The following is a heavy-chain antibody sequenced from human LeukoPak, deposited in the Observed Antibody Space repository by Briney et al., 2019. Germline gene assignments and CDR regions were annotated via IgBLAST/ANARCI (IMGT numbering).Heavy chain of an antibody. CDR1: GGSISSYY. CDR3: ARNGLGYSSTSGMDV. Sequence: PSETLSLTCTISGGSISSYYWSWIRQPPGKGLEWIGYIYYSGSTYYNPSLKSRVTISVDTSKNQFSLKLSSVTAADTAVYYCARNGLGYSSTSGMDVWGQGTTVTVSS. V-gene: IGHV4-59*12. CDR2: IYYSGST. D-gene: IGHD6-13*01. J-gene: IGHJ6*02.